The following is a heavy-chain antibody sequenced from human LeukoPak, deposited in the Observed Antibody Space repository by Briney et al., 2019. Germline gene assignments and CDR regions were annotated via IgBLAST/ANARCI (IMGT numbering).Heavy chain of an antibody. D-gene: IGHD3-10*01. CDR3: AKLVRGVVVPYYDY. J-gene: IGHJ4*02. CDR1: GFTFSSYA. Sequence: GGSLRLSCAASGFTFSSYAMSWVRQAPGKGLEWVSAISGSGGSTYYADSVKGRFTISRDNSKNTLYLQMNSLRAEDTAVYYCAKLVRGVVVPYYDYWGQGTLVTVSS. CDR2: ISGSGGST. V-gene: IGHV3-23*01.